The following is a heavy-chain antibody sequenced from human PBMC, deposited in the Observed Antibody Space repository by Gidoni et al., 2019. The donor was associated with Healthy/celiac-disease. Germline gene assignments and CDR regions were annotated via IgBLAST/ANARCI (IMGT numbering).Heavy chain of an antibody. CDR3: ARGRGPSYGSSHYGMDV. CDR1: GGSFSGYY. D-gene: IGHD5-18*01. CDR2: INHSGST. J-gene: IGHJ6*02. V-gene: IGHV4-34*01. Sequence: QVQLQQWGAGLLKPPETLSLTCAVYGGSFSGYYWSWIRQPPGKGLEWIGEINHSGSTNYNPSLKSRVTISVDTSKNQFSLKLSSVTAADTAVYYCARGRGPSYGSSHYGMDVWGQGTTVTVSS.